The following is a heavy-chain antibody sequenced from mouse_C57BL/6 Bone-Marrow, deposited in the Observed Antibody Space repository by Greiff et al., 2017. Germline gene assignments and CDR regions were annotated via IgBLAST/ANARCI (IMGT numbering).Heavy chain of an antibody. Sequence: QVQLKESGAELMKPGASVKLSCKATGYTFTGYWIAWVKQRPGHGLEWIGEILPGSGSTNYNEKFKGKATFTADTSSNTAYMQLSSLTTKDSAIYYCATIYCDNSRYFDVWGTGTTVTVSS. D-gene: IGHD1-1*01. CDR2: ILPGSGST. V-gene: IGHV1-9*01. CDR1: GYTFTGYW. J-gene: IGHJ1*03. CDR3: ATIYCDNSRYFDV.